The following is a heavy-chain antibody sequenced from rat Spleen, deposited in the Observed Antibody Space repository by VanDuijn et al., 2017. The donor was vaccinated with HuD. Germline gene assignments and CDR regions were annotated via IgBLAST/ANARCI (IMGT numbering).Heavy chain of an antibody. J-gene: IGHJ3*01. CDR2: ISYDGSST. CDR1: GFTFSDYN. V-gene: IGHV5-7*01. CDR3: TSRWDGFVY. D-gene: IGHD5-1*01. Sequence: EVQLVESGGGLVQPGRSLKLSCAASGFTFSDYNMAWVRQAPKKGLEWVATISYDGSSTYYRDSVRGRFTISRDNAKSTLYLQMNSLRSEDTATYYCTSRWDGFVYWGQGTLVTVSS.